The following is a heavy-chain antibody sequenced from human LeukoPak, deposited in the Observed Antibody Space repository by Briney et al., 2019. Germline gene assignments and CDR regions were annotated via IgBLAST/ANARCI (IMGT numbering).Heavy chain of an antibody. CDR3: ARDWGNYYDSSGYYYLNWFDP. CDR2: ISYDGSNK. Sequence: GGSLRLSCAASGFTFSSYAMHWVRQAPGKGLEWVAVISYDGSNKYYADSVKGRFTISGDNSKNTLYLQMNSLRAEDTAVYYCARDWGNYYDSSGYYYLNWFDPWGQGTLVTVSS. D-gene: IGHD3-22*01. J-gene: IGHJ5*02. V-gene: IGHV3-30-3*01. CDR1: GFTFSSYA.